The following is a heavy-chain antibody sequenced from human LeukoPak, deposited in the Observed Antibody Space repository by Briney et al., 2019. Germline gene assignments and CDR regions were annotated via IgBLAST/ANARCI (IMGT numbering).Heavy chain of an antibody. CDR1: GFTFSSYW. Sequence: PGGSLRLSCAASGFTFSSYWMSWVRQAPGKGLEWVANIKQDGSEKYYVDSVKGRITISRDNAKNSLYLQMNSLRAEDTAVYYCARDRLIGCGYAFDYRGQGTLVTVSS. CDR3: ARDRLIGCGYAFDY. J-gene: IGHJ4*02. V-gene: IGHV3-7*01. CDR2: IKQDGSEK. D-gene: IGHD5-12*01.